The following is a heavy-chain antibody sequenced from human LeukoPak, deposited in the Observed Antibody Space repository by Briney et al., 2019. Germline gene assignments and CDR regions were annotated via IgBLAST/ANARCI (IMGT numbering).Heavy chain of an antibody. CDR3: ARLDAYNWDFDY. J-gene: IGHJ4*02. CDR2: ISSSGDII. D-gene: IGHD3-16*01. V-gene: IGHV3-48*03. CDR1: GLAFSLFE. Sequence: PGGSLRLSCEASGLAFSLFEMNWVRLAPGKGLEWVSFISSSGDIILYADSVKGRFTISRDNAKNSLYLQMNSLRAEDTAVYFCARLDAYNWDFDYWGQGTLVTVSS.